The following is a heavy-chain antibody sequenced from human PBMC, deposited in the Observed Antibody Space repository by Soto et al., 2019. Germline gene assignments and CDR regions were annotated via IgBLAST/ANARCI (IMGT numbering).Heavy chain of an antibody. CDR1: GFTFSSYA. CDR2: ISGSGGST. V-gene: IGHV3-23*01. D-gene: IGHD4-17*01. CDR3: AKSPDYGDYEDWFDP. J-gene: IGHJ5*02. Sequence: GGSLRLSCAASGFTFSSYAMSWVRQAPGKGLEWVSAISGSGGSTYYADSVKGRFTISRDNSKNTLYLQMNSLRAEDTAVYYCAKSPDYGDYEDWFDPWGQGTLVTVSS.